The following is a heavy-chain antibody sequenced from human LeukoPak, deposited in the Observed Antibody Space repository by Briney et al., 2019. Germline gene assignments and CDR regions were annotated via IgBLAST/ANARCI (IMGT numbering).Heavy chain of an antibody. CDR3: ARGSSSGWFEYFQH. V-gene: IGHV1-8*01. CDR2: MNPNSGNT. J-gene: IGHJ1*01. CDR1: GYTFTSYD. D-gene: IGHD6-19*01. Sequence: ASVKVSCKASGYTFTSYDINWARQATGQGLEWMGWMNPNSGNTGYAQKFQGRVTMTRNTSISTAYMELSSLRSEDTAVYYCARGSSSGWFEYFQHWGQGTLVTVSS.